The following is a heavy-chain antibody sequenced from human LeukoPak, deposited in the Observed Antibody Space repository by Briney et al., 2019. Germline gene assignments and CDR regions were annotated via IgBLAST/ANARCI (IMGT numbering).Heavy chain of an antibody. CDR2: INILSSYI. V-gene: IGHV3-21*01. D-gene: IGHD6-13*01. J-gene: IGHJ4*02. CDR1: GFTVSINY. CDR3: ARDSHSSSWYSEFDY. Sequence: PGGSLRLSCAASGFTVSINYMSSVRQAPGKGLEWVSSINILSSYIYYADSVKGRFTISRDNAKNSLYLQMNSLRAEDTAVYYCARDSHSSSWYSEFDYWGQGTLVTVSS.